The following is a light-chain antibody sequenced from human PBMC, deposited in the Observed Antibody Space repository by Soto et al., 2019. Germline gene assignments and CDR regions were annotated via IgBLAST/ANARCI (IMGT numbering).Light chain of an antibody. CDR1: QSISSY. V-gene: IGKV1-39*01. CDR2: AAS. Sequence: DIQMTQSPSSLSASVGDRVTITCRASQSISSYLNWYQQKPGQAPKLLIYAASSLQSGVPSRFSGSGSGTYFTLTISSLQPEDFGTYYYQQSYSTPWTFGQGTVVEIK. J-gene: IGKJ1*01. CDR3: QQSYSTPWT.